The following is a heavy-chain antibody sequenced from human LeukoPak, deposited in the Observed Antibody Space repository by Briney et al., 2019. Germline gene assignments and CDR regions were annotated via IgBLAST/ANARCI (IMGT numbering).Heavy chain of an antibody. V-gene: IGHV3-11*01. J-gene: IGHJ4*02. Sequence: PGGSLRLSCEASGFTFSDFYMTWLRQAPGKGLEWVSYISGSGSDIKYADSVKGRFSISSDNADNTLYLQMNSLRAEDTAMYYCSRDPRLVDYWGQGTLVTVSS. CDR2: ISGSGSDI. CDR3: SRDPRLVDY. CDR1: GFTFSDFY.